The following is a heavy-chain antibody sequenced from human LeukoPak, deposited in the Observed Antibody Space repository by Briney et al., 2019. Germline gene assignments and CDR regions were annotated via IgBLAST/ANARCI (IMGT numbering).Heavy chain of an antibody. V-gene: IGHV3-43D*04. CDR2: ISWDGSSI. CDR1: GFTFDDYA. CDR3: AKGGYCSGGTCTNDWFGP. Sequence: GGSLRLSCAASGFTFDDYAMHWVRQAPDKGLEWVSLISWDGSSIYYADSVKGRFTISRDNSKNSLHLQMNSLISDDTAFYYCAKGGYCSGGTCTNDWFGPWGQGTQVIVSS. J-gene: IGHJ5*02. D-gene: IGHD2-15*01.